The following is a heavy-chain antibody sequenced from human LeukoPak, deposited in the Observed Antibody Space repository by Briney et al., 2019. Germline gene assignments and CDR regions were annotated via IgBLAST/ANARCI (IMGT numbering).Heavy chain of an antibody. Sequence: GGSLRLSCGASTFTFSSYAMSWVRQAPGKGLEWVSAISAGADSTYYADSVQGRFTISRDNSKNTPFLQMSGLRAEDTAVYFCARGAYGDYDYWGQGTLVTVSS. V-gene: IGHV3-23*01. J-gene: IGHJ4*02. CDR1: TFTFSSYA. CDR2: ISAGADST. D-gene: IGHD4-17*01. CDR3: ARGAYGDYDY.